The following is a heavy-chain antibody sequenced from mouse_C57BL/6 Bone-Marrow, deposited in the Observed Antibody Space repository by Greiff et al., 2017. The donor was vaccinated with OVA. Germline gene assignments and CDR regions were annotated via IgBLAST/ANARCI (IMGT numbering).Heavy chain of an antibody. D-gene: IGHD1-1*01. CDR2: IYPRSGNT. CDR3: ARGAYYYGSGYFDY. CDR1: GYTFTSYG. Sequence: VKLQESGAELARPGASVKLSCKASGYTFTSYGISWVKQRPGQGLEWIGEIYPRSGNTYYNEKFKGKATLTADKSSSTAYMELRSLTSEDAAVHFCARGAYYYGSGYFDYRGQGTTLTVSS. J-gene: IGHJ2*01. V-gene: IGHV1-81*01.